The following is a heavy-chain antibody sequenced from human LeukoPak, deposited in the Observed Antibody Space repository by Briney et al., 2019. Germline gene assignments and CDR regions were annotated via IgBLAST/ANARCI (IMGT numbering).Heavy chain of an antibody. CDR1: GYTFTSYD. V-gene: IGHV1-8*01. CDR3: ARTYYDILTGYGYYYYMDV. Sequence: ASVKVSCKASGYTFTSYDINWVRQATGQGLEWMGWMNPNSGNTGYAQKFQGRVTMTRNTSISTAYMELSSLRSEDTAVYYCARTYYDILTGYGYYYYMDVWGKGTTVTISS. D-gene: IGHD3-9*01. CDR2: MNPNSGNT. J-gene: IGHJ6*03.